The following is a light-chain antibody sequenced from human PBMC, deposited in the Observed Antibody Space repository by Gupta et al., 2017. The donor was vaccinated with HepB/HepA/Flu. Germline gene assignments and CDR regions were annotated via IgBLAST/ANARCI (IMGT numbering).Light chain of an antibody. Sequence: EIVMPPSPSTLSVSPGERATLSCRASQSVSSNLVWYQQKPGQAPRLLIYGASTRASGIPARFSGSGSGTEFTLTISSLQSEDFAVYYCQQYNNCPLTFGGGTKVEIK. CDR2: GAS. V-gene: IGKV3-15*01. CDR3: QQYNNCPLT. CDR1: QSVSSN. J-gene: IGKJ4*01.